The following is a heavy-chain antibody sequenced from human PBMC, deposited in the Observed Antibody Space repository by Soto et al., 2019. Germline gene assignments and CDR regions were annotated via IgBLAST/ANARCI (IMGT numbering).Heavy chain of an antibody. CDR1: GYTFTSYA. CDR2: INAGNGNT. D-gene: IGHD2-21*02. J-gene: IGHJ4*02. V-gene: IGHV1-3*05. CDR3: ARSIVVVTALDY. Sequence: QVQLVQSGAEEKKPGASVKVSCKASGYTFTSYAMHWVRQAPGQRLEWMGWINAGNGNTKYSQKFQGRVTITRDTSASTAYMALSSLRSEDMAVYYCARSIVVVTALDYWGQVTLVTVSS.